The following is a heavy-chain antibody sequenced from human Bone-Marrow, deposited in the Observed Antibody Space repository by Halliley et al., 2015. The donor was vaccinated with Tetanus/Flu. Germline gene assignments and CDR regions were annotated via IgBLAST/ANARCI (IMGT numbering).Heavy chain of an antibody. J-gene: IGHJ6*02. CDR2: IYLRGPT. Sequence: LGRIYLRGPTIYNPPHKSGLTISADIPKTQFFLRLKSVTAADTAIYYCARGSAFYHGMDVWGQGITVTVSS. CDR3: ARGSAFYHGMDV. V-gene: IGHV4-38-2*02.